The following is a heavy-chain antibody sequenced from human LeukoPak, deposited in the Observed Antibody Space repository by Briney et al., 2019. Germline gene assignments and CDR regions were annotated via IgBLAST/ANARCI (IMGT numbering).Heavy chain of an antibody. J-gene: IGHJ4*02. D-gene: IGHD3-3*01. CDR3: ARALYYDFWSGYYDFDY. CDR1: GYTFTSYY. CDR2: INPSGGST. V-gene: IGHV1-46*01. Sequence: GASVKVSCTASGYTFTSYYMHWVRQAPGQGLEWMGIINPSGGSTSYAQKFQGRVTMTRDTSTSTVYMELSSLRSADTAVYYCARALYYDFWSGYYDFDYWGQGTLVTVSS.